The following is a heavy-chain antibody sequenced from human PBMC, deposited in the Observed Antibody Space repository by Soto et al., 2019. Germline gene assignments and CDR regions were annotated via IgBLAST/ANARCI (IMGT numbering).Heavy chain of an antibody. D-gene: IGHD2-21*02. CDR1: GASIRSTDYY. J-gene: IGHJ5*02. CDR3: VRTAREGAVAPHWFDR. V-gene: IGHV4-30-4*01. Sequence: SETLSLTCTVSGASIRSTDYYWSWIRQAPGKGLEWIGYVYYTGSTYYNPSLMSQLTISVDTSKNQFSLKLTSVTAAATAVYYCVRTAREGAVAPHWFDRWGQGTQVTVSS. CDR2: VYYTGST.